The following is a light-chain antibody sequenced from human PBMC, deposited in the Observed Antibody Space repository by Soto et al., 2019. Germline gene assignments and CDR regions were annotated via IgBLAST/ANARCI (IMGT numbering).Light chain of an antibody. CDR3: QQYKTWLWT. J-gene: IGKJ1*01. CDR2: GAS. CDR1: QSINAH. Sequence: EVVMTQSPATLSVSPGERVTLSCRASQSINAHLAWYQQKPGRAPRLLIHGASIRATAIPARFSVSGLGTEFIITISSLQSQDLAVYYCQQYKTWLWTYGQGTKEELQ. V-gene: IGKV3-15*01.